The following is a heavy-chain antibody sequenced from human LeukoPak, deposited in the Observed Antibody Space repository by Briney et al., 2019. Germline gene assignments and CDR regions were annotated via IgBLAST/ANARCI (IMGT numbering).Heavy chain of an antibody. CDR1: GYSFTSHG. D-gene: IGHD6-19*01. V-gene: IGHV5-51*01. CDR2: IYPGDSDT. CDR3: ARLRSGWAYDAFDI. J-gene: IGHJ3*02. Sequence: GESLQISCKGSGYSFTSHGIGWVRPMPGKGLGWMGSIYPGDSDTRYSPSFQGQVTISADKSISTAYLQWSSLKASDTAMYYCARLRSGWAYDAFDIWGQGTMVTVSS.